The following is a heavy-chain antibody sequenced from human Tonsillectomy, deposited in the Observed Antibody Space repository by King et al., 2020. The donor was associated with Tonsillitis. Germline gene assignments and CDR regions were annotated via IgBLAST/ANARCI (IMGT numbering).Heavy chain of an antibody. CDR3: AKGGVWGSYRYSHY. CDR1: GFTFTTYG. D-gene: IGHD3-16*02. CDR2: VSASGGST. V-gene: IGHV3-23*04. J-gene: IGHJ4*02. Sequence: VQLVESGGGLVQPGGSLRLSCVASGFTFTTYGMTWVRQAPGKGLEWVSAVSASGGSTYYADSVKGRFTISRDNSKNTLYLQMSSLRAEDTAVYYCAKGGVWGSYRYSHYWGQGTLVTVSS.